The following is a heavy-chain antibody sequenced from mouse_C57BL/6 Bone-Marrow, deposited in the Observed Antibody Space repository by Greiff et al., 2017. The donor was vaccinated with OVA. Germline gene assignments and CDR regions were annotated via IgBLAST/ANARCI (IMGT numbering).Heavy chain of an antibody. V-gene: IGHV1-81*01. CDR2: IYPRSGNT. Sequence: QVQLQQSGAELARPGASVKLSCKASGYTFTSYGISWVKQRTGQGLEWIGEIYPRSGNTYYNEKFQGKATLTADKSSSTAYMELRSLTSEDSAVYFCARDYYGSSYGYFDYWGQGTTLTVSS. D-gene: IGHD1-1*01. J-gene: IGHJ2*01. CDR3: ARDYYGSSYGYFDY. CDR1: GYTFTSYG.